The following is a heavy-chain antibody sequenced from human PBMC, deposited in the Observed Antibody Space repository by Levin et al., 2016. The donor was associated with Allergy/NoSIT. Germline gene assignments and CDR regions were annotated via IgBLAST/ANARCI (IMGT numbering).Heavy chain of an antibody. V-gene: IGHV4-59*08. CDR2: IYYSGST. J-gene: IGHJ4*02. CDR1: GGSISSYY. Sequence: SLTCTVSGGSISSYYWSWIRQPPGKGLEWIGYIYYSGSTNYNPSLKSRVTISVDTSKNQFSLKLSSVTAADTAVYYCALFPIWSGYGNWGQGTLVTVSS. D-gene: IGHD3-3*01. CDR3: ALFPIWSGYGN.